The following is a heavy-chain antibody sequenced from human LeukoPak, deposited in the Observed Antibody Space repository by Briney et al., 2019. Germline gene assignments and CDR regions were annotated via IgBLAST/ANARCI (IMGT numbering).Heavy chain of an antibody. CDR3: TTSHRGV. Sequence: GGSIRLSCAASGFTFITAWMNWVRQAPGKGLEWVGRIKSKTDGGTTDHAEPVKGRFTISRDDSRNMLYLQMNSLKTEDTAVYYCTTSHRGVWGQGTMVTVSS. V-gene: IGHV3-15*07. CDR2: IKSKTDGGTT. J-gene: IGHJ3*01. CDR1: GFTFITAW.